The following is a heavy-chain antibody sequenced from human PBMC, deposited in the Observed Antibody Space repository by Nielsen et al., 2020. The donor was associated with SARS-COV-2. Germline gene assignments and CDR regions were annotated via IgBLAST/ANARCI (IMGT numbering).Heavy chain of an antibody. Sequence: SETLSLTCTVSGGSISSGGYYWSWIRQHPGKGLEWIGYIYYSESTYYNPSLKSRVTISVGTSKNQFSLKLSSVTAADTAVYYCARADTYLFDPWGQGTLVTVSS. CDR2: IYYSEST. D-gene: IGHD3-10*01. CDR3: ARADTYLFDP. CDR1: GGSISSGGYY. V-gene: IGHV4-31*03. J-gene: IGHJ5*02.